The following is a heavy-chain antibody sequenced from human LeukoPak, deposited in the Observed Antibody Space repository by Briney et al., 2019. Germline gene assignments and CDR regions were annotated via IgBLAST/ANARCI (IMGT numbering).Heavy chain of an antibody. CDR2: ISGSGGST. Sequence: GGSLRLSCAASGFAVSSNYMSWVRQAPGKGLEWVSAISGSGGSTYYADSVKGRFTISRDNSKNTLYLQMNSLRAEDTAVYYCAKVLQYYYDSSGPLLGYFDYWGQGTLVTVSS. D-gene: IGHD3-22*01. CDR3: AKVLQYYYDSSGPLLGYFDY. CDR1: GFAVSSNY. V-gene: IGHV3-23*01. J-gene: IGHJ4*02.